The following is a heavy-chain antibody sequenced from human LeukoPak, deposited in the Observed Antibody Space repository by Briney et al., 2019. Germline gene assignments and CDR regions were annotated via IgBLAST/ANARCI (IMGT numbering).Heavy chain of an antibody. CDR2: IYTSGST. D-gene: IGHD1-7*01. J-gene: IGHJ4*02. CDR1: GGSISSGGYS. CDR3: ARGGNYAYSPFDY. V-gene: IGHV4-61*02. Sequence: PSETLSLTCAVSGGSISSGGYSWSWIRQPPGKGLEWIGRIYTSGSTNYNPSLKSRVTISVDTSKNQFSLKLSSVTAADTAVYYCARGGNYAYSPFDYWGQGTLVTVSS.